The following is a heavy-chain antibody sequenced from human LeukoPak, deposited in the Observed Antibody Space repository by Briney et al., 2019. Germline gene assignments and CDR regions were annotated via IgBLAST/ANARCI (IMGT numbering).Heavy chain of an antibody. CDR2: ISGSGGST. J-gene: IGHJ4*02. CDR3: AKVSGSGGTKYQPFDY. Sequence: GGSLRLSCAASGFTFSSYAMSWVRQAPGKGLEWVSAISGSGGSTYYADSVKGRFTISRDNSKNTLYLQMNSLRAEDTAVYYCAKVSGSGGTKYQPFDYWGQGTLVTVSS. D-gene: IGHD2-15*01. CDR1: GFTFSSYA. V-gene: IGHV3-23*01.